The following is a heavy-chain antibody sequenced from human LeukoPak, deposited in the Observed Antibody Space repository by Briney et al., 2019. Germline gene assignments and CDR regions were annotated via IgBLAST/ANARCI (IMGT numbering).Heavy chain of an antibody. CDR1: GFTFSSYW. J-gene: IGHJ4*02. D-gene: IGHD2-15*01. CDR2: INSDGSST. CDR3: ARVPPMVAFDY. Sequence: GGSLRLSCAASGFTFSSYWMHWTRQAPGKGLVWVSRINSDGSSTSYADSVKGRFTISRDNAKNTLYLQMNSLRAEDTAVYYCARVPPMVAFDYWGQGTLVSVSS. V-gene: IGHV3-74*01.